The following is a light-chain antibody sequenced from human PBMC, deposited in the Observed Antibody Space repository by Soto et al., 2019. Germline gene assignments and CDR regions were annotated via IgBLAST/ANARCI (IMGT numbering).Light chain of an antibody. J-gene: IGLJ1*01. CDR3: CSYGGSSNFNV. V-gene: IGLV2-23*03. CDR2: EGS. Sequence: QSVLTQPASVSGSPGQSITISCTGTSSDVGSYNLVSWYQQHPGKAPKLMIYEGSERPSGVSNRLSGSKSGNTASLTSYGLKAEDEADYCCCSYGGSSNFNVFGSGTKLTVL. CDR1: SSDVGSYNL.